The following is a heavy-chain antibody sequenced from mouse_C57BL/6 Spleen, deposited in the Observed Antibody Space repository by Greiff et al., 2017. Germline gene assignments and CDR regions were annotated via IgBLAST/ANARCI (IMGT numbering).Heavy chain of an antibody. CDR2: IDPSDSYT. V-gene: IGHV1-69*01. CDR3: ARSSYYYGSSYAFFAY. Sequence: VQLQQPGAELVMPGASVKLSCKASGYTFTSYWMHWVKQRPGQGLEWIGEIDPSDSYTNYNQKFKGKSTLTVDKSSSTAYMQLSSLTSEDSAVYYCARSSYYYGSSYAFFAYWGQGTLVTVSA. CDR1: GYTFTSYW. D-gene: IGHD1-1*01. J-gene: IGHJ3*01.